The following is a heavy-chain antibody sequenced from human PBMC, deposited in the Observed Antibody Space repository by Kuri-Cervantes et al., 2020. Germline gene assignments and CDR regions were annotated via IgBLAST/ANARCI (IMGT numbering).Heavy chain of an antibody. CDR2: IKSKTDGGTT. CDR3: AISPTNFGYYFDY. D-gene: IGHD3-10*02. CDR1: GFTFSNAW. V-gene: IGHV3-15*01. Sequence: GESLKISCAASGFTFSNAWMSWVRQAPGKGLEWVGRIKSKTDGGTTDYAAPVKGRFTISRDDSKNTLYLQMNSLKTEDTAVYYCAISPTNFGYYFDYWGQGTLVTVSS. J-gene: IGHJ4*02.